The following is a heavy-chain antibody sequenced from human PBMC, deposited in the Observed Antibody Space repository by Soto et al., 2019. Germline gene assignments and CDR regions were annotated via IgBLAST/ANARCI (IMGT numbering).Heavy chain of an antibody. CDR2: ISVYTGNT. D-gene: IGHD4-17*01. J-gene: IGHJ4*02. Sequence: ASVKVSCKASGYTFSSYGMSWVRQAPGQGLEWLGWISVYTGNTNYAQNLQDRVTMTTDTSTSTAYLELRHLRAEDTAVYYCAKRLTTVTTVFDCWGQGTLVTVSS. CDR1: GYTFSSYG. CDR3: AKRLTTVTTVFDC. V-gene: IGHV1-18*04.